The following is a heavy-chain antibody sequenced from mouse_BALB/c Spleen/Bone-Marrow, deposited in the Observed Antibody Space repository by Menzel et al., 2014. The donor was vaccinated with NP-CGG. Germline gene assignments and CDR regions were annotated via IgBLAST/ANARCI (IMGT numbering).Heavy chain of an antibody. V-gene: IGHV5-6*01. CDR1: GFTFSSYG. J-gene: IGHJ3*01. CDR3: ARRDYDYDSPWFAY. D-gene: IGHD2-4*01. Sequence: EVQLVESGGDLVKPGGSLKLSCAVSGFTFSSYGVSWVRQTPDKRLEWVATISSGGSYTYCLDSVKGRFTISRDNAKNSLYLQMSSLKSEDTAMYYCARRDYDYDSPWFAYWGQGRLVTISA. CDR2: ISSGGSYT.